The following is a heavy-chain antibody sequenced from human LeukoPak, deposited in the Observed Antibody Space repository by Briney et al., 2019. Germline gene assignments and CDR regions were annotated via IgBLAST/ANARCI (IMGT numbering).Heavy chain of an antibody. CDR1: GFTFSRHW. Sequence: GGSLRLSCAASGFTFSRHWMHWVRQAPGKGLVWVSRINSDGSSTTYADSVKGRFTISRDNAKNTLYLQMNSLRAEDTAVYYCARVRNYYDSSAMDYWGQGTLVTVSS. J-gene: IGHJ4*02. D-gene: IGHD3-22*01. CDR3: ARVRNYYDSSAMDY. CDR2: INSDGSST. V-gene: IGHV3-74*03.